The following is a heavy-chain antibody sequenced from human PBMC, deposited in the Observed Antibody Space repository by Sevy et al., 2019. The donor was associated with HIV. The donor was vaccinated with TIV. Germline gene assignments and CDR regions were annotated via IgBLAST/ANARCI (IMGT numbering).Heavy chain of an antibody. V-gene: IGHV3-48*01. Sequence: RGSLRLSCAASGFTFSSYSMNWVRQAPGKGLEWVSYISSSSSTIYYADSVKGRFTISRDNAKNSLYLQMNSLRAEDTAVYYCARLGMSFYKWGQGTLVTVSS. CDR1: GFTFSSYS. CDR3: ARLGMSFYK. J-gene: IGHJ4*02. CDR2: ISSSSSTI. D-gene: IGHD6-13*01.